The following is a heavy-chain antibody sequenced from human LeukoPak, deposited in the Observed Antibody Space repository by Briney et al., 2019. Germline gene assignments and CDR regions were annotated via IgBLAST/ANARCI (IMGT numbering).Heavy chain of an antibody. CDR3: AKRSAESSGYFDY. J-gene: IGHJ4*02. Sequence: GGSLRLSCVASGFTFSTYGMSWVRQAPGKGLEWVSAISGSGGSTYYADSVKGRFTISRDNSKNTLYLQMNSLRAEDTAVYYCAKRSAESSGYFDYWGQGTLVTVSS. V-gene: IGHV3-23*01. CDR2: ISGSGGST. D-gene: IGHD6-19*01. CDR1: GFTFSTYG.